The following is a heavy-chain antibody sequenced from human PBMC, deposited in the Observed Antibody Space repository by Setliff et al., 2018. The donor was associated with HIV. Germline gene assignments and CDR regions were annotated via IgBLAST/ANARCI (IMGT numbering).Heavy chain of an antibody. Sequence: ASVKVSCKASGYTFNTYDLVWVRQTSGQGLEWMGSMNANSGSAVYAPQFQGRVTMTRNTSISTAYMDMSSLRSEDTAVYYCARGVTTIQYWGQGSLVTVSS. CDR2: MNANSGSA. J-gene: IGHJ4*02. CDR1: GYTFNTYD. CDR3: ARGVTTIQY. D-gene: IGHD4-4*01. V-gene: IGHV1-8*02.